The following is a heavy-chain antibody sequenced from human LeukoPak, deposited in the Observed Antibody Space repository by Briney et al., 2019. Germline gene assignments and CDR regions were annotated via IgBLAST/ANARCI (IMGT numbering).Heavy chain of an antibody. CDR3: ATKPGYCSGGSCYSQNGNWFDP. J-gene: IGHJ5*02. CDR1: GFSITSGGYY. CDR2: LYYTESS. Sequence: PSQTLSLTCTVSGFSITSGGYYWSWLRQHPQRGLEWIGYLYYTESSFYNPSLKSRVTISVDTSENQFSLNLNSVTAADTAVYYCATKPGYCSGGSCYSQNGNWFDPWGQGTLVTVSS. V-gene: IGHV4-31*03. D-gene: IGHD2-15*01.